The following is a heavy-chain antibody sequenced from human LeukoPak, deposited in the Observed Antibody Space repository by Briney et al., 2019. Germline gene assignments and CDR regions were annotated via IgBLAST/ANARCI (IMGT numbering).Heavy chain of an antibody. V-gene: IGHV3-23*01. D-gene: IGHD6-19*01. CDR3: AKDAGYSSGWYGNWFDP. J-gene: IGHJ5*02. Sequence: GGSLRLSCAASGFTFSSYAMSWVRQVPGKGLEWVSAISGSGGSTYYADSVKGRFTISRDNSKNTLYLQMNSLRAEDTAVYYCAKDAGYSSGWYGNWFDPWGQGTLVTVSS. CDR2: ISGSGGST. CDR1: GFTFSSYA.